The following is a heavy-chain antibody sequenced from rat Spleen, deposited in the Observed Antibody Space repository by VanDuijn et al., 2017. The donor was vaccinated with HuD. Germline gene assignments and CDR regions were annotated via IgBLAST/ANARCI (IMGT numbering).Heavy chain of an antibody. J-gene: IGHJ2*01. V-gene: IGHV5S23*01. CDR1: GFTFRNFD. D-gene: IGHD1-11*01. CDR2: ISPSGVT. CDR3: ARRHYGYTDYFDY. Sequence: EVQLVESDGGLVQPGRSLKVSCTASGFTFRNFDMAWVRQAPTKGLEWVASISPSGVTYYRDSVKGRFTISRDNAKSTLSLQMDSLRSEDTATYYCARRHYGYTDYFDYWGQGVMVTVSS.